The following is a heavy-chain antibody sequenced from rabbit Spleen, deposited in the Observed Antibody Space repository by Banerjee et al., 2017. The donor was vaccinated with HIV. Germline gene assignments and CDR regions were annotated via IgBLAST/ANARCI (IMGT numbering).Heavy chain of an antibody. J-gene: IGHJ6*01. V-gene: IGHV1S40*01. CDR2: IYAGSSGST. CDR1: GFSFSSGYD. D-gene: IGHD1-1*01. CDR3: VRVLLSGSGRSL. Sequence: QSLEESGGGLVKPGASLTLTCKASGFSFSSGYDMCWVRQAPGKGLEWIACIYAGSSGSTYSATWAKGRFTCSKTSSTTVTLQMTSLTVADTATYFCVRVLLSGSGRSLWGQGTLVTVS.